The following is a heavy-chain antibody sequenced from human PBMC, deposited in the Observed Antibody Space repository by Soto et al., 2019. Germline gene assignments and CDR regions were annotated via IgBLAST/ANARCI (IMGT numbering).Heavy chain of an antibody. CDR3: AIDHPAIANYNFYGMDV. D-gene: IGHD5-18*01. CDR2: ISAYNGNT. Sequence: QVQLVQSGAEVKKPGASVKVSCKASGYTFTSYGISWVRQAPGQGLEWMGWISAYNGNTNYAQKFQGRVTMTTDTSTSTAYMELRRLRSIDTAMYYCAIDHPAIANYNFYGMDVWGQGTTVTDSS. J-gene: IGHJ6*01. CDR1: GYTFTSYG. V-gene: IGHV1-18*01.